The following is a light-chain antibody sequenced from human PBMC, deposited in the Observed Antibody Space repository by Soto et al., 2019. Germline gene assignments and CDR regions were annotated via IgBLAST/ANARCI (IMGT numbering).Light chain of an antibody. Sequence: QSAMTQPASVSGSPGQSITISCTGTSNGIGGYNFVSWYQQHPGKAPKLIIYEVTHRPSGVSNRFSGSKSGNTASLTISGLQPEDEAAYYCSSYTSSTTVLFGGGTKLTVL. V-gene: IGLV2-14*01. J-gene: IGLJ2*01. CDR2: EVT. CDR1: SNGIGGYNF. CDR3: SSYTSSTTVL.